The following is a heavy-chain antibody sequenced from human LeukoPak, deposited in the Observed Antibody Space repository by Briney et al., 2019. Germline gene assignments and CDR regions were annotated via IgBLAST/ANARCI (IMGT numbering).Heavy chain of an antibody. D-gene: IGHD3-9*01. J-gene: IGHJ4*02. CDR2: ISSSSSYI. CDR3: ARQYYDILTGYYKPGDYFDY. V-gene: IGHV3-21*01. Sequence: GGSLRLSCAASGFTFSSYSMNWVRQAPGKGVEWVSSISSSSSYIYYADSVKGRFTISRDNAENSLYLQMNRLRAEDTAVYYCARQYYDILTGYYKPGDYFDYWGQGTLVTVSS. CDR1: GFTFSSYS.